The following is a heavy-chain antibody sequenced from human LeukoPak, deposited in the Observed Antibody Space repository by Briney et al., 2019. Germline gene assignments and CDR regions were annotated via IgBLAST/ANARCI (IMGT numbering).Heavy chain of an antibody. J-gene: IGHJ4*02. CDR2: VNPNSANT. CDR1: GYTFPGYD. CDR3: AIKLSSGGF. V-gene: IGHV1-8*01. Sequence: GASVKVSCKASGYTFPGYDINWVRQATGQGLEWMGWVNPNSANTAYAQKFQGRVTMTRNTSISTAYMELSSLRSEDTAVYYCAIKLSSGGFWGQGTLVTVSS. D-gene: IGHD1-26*01.